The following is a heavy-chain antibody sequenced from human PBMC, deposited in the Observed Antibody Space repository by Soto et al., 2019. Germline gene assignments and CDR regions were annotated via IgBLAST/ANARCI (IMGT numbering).Heavy chain of an antibody. CDR1: GFSLSTSGVG. D-gene: IGHD3-10*01. V-gene: IGHV2-5*02. CDR2: IYWDDDK. J-gene: IGHJ6*02. Sequence: QITLKESGPTLVKPTQTLTLTCTFSGFSLSTSGVGVGWIRQPPGKALEWLALIYWDDDKRYSPSLKSRLTLTKDTSKNQEVLTMTNMDPVDTATYYCAHIPMVRGVIHYYYYGMDVWGQGTTVTVSS. CDR3: AHIPMVRGVIHYYYYGMDV.